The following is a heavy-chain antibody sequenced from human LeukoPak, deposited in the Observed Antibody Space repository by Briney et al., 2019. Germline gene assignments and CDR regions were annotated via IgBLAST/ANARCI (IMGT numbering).Heavy chain of an antibody. J-gene: IGHJ6*04. CDR1: GGSISSGGYS. CDR3: ARGRGQWGSSWSTYYYYGMDV. CDR2: IYHSGST. V-gene: IGHV4-30-2*01. D-gene: IGHD6-13*01. Sequence: PSETLSLPCAASGGSISSGGYSWSWIRPPPGEGLEWIGYIYHSGSTSYNPSLKSRVTISVDRSKNQFSLKLSSVTAADTAVYYCARGRGQWGSSWSTYYYYGMDVWGKGTTATVSS.